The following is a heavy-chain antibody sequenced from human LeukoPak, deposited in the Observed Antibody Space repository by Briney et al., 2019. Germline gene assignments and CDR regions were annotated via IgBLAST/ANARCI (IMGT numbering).Heavy chain of an antibody. D-gene: IGHD3-16*01. CDR3: ARGGNTRASSDFDY. J-gene: IGHJ4*02. CDR1: GYSISSGYY. V-gene: IGHV4-38-2*01. Sequence: SETLSLTCAVSGYSISSGYYWGWIRQPPGKGLEWIGSIYHSGSTYYNPSLKSRVTISVDTSKNQFSLKLSSVTAADTAVYYCARGGNTRASSDFDYWGQGTLVTVSS. CDR2: IYHSGST.